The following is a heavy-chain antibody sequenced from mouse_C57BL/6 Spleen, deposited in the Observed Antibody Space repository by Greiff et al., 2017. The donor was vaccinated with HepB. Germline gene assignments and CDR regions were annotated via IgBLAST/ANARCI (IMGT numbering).Heavy chain of an antibody. CDR3: ARGRGGEFDY. V-gene: IGHV5-12*01. CDR2: ISNGGGST. CDR1: GFTFSDYY. Sequence: EVKLVESGGGLVQPGGSLKLSCAASGFTFSDYYMYWVRQTPEKRLEWVAYISNGGGSTYYPDTVKGRFTISRDNAKNTLYLQMSRLKSEDTAMYYCARGRGGEFDYWGQGTTLTVSS. J-gene: IGHJ2*01.